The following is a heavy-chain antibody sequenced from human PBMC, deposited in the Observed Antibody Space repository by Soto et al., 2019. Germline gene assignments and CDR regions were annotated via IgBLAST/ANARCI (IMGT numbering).Heavy chain of an antibody. CDR1: GFTFDDYA. Sequence: EVQLVESGGGLVQPGRSLRLSCAASGFTFDDYAMHWVRQVPGKGPEWVSGISWNSGSRGYAESVRGRFTISRDNAKNSLYLQMNSLRAEDTAVYYCAKMEGMDPWAYSFDYWGQGTLVTVSS. CDR2: ISWNSGSR. V-gene: IGHV3-9*01. D-gene: IGHD2-2*03. CDR3: AKMEGMDPWAYSFDY. J-gene: IGHJ4*02.